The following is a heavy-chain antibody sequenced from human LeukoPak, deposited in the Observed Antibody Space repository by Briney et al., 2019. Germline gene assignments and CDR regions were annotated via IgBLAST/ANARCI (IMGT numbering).Heavy chain of an antibody. CDR2: IIPIFGTA. CDR3: ARGHRGSEENVVGQNWFDP. J-gene: IGHJ5*02. V-gene: IGHV1-69*01. CDR1: GCTFSSYA. D-gene: IGHD2-15*01. Sequence: SVKVSCKASGCTFSSYAISWVRQAPGPGLEWMGGIIPIFGTANYAQKFQGRVTITADESTSTAYMELSSLRSEDTAVYYCARGHRGSEENVVGQNWFDPWGQGTLVTVSS.